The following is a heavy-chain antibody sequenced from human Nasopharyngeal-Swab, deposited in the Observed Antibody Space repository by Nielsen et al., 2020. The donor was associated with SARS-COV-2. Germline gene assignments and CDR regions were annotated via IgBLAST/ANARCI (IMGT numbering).Heavy chain of an antibody. J-gene: IGHJ3*02. CDR3: ARESVVTGMDDAPDI. CDR2: IRQDAREQ. D-gene: IGHD2-21*02. Sequence: GSLRLSCAASGFPFSNYYMTWVRQPPGKGLEWVANIRQDAREQFYVDSVKGRFTISRDNAKNSVFLQMNSLRSEDTAVYYCARESVVTGMDDAPDIWGRGTMVTVSS. CDR1: GFPFSNYY. V-gene: IGHV3-7*04.